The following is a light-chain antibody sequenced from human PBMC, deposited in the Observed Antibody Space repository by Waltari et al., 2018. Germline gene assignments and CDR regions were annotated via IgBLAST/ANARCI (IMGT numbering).Light chain of an antibody. V-gene: IGKV3-11*01. J-gene: IGKJ4*01. Sequence: IVLTQSPATLSLSPGQRATLSCRASQSVSTYLAWYQQKPGQPPRLLIYDASHRVTGIPGRFSGSGSGTDFTLTVSSLEPEDFAVYYCQQRFNWPLTFGGGTKVDIK. CDR1: QSVSTY. CDR2: DAS. CDR3: QQRFNWPLT.